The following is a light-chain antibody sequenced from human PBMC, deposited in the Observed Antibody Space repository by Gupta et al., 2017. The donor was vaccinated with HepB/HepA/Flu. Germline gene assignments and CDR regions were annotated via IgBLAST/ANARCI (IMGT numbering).Light chain of an antibody. CDR2: KAS. CDR3: QQDDSYRT. V-gene: IGKV1-5*03. CDR1: QSISSW. J-gene: IGKJ1*01. Sequence: DIQMTQSPSTLSASVGDRVTITCRASQSISSWLAWYQQKPGKAPKLLIYKASSLESGVPSRFSGSGYGTEFTLTISSLQPDDFANYYCQQDDSYRTFGQGTKVEIK.